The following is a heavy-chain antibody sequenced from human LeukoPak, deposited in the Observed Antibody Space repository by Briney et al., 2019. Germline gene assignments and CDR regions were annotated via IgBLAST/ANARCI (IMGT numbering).Heavy chain of an antibody. CDR1: GGSISSDY. V-gene: IGHV4-59*08. CDR3: ASSNDSSGADLWH. Sequence: PSETLSLTCTVSGGSISSDYWRWIRQPPGKGLEWIGNIYSSGSTNYNPSLKSRVTISVDTSKNQFSLKLSSVTAADTAVYYCASSNDSSGADLWHWGQGTLVTVSS. D-gene: IGHD3-22*01. CDR2: IYSSGST. J-gene: IGHJ1*01.